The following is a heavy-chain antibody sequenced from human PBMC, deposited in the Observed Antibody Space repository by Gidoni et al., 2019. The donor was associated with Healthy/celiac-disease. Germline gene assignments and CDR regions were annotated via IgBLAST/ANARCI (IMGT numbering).Heavy chain of an antibody. CDR2: INHSGST. J-gene: IGHJ6*02. CDR3: AGLWFGEGDYYYYGMDV. CDR1: GGSFRGYY. D-gene: IGHD3-10*01. Sequence: QVQLQQWGAGLLKPSETLSLTCAVYGGSFRGYYWSWIRQPPGKGLEWIGEINHSGSTNYNPSLKSRVTISVDTSKNQFSLKLSSVTAADTAVYYCAGLWFGEGDYYYYGMDVWGQGTTVTVSS. V-gene: IGHV4-34*01.